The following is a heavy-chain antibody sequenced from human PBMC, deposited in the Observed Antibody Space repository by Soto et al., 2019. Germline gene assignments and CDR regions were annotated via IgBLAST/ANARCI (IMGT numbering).Heavy chain of an antibody. V-gene: IGHV4-4*02. CDR3: ARKADYGDYSGLLGY. J-gene: IGHJ4*02. Sequence: QVQLQESGPGLVKPSGTLSLTCAVSVGSISSSNWWSWVRQPPGKGLEWIGENYHSGSTNDNPSLTRRVTISVDKSKNQFSLKLSSVTAAATAVHYCARKADYGDYSGLLGYWGQGTLVTVSS. CDR1: VGSISSSNW. CDR2: NYHSGST. D-gene: IGHD4-17*01.